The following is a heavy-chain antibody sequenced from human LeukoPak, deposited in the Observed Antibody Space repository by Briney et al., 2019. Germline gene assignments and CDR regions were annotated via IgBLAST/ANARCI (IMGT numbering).Heavy chain of an antibody. V-gene: IGHV4-34*01. CDR3: ARGQNSYYGRSTHYYFDY. Sequence: PSETLSLTCAVYGGSFSGYYWSWIRQPPGKGLEWIGEINHSGSTNYNPSLKSRVTISVDTSKNQSSLKLSSVTAAGTAVYYCARGQNSYYGRSTHYYFDYWGQGTLVTVSS. CDR2: INHSGST. CDR1: GGSFSGYY. D-gene: IGHD3-10*01. J-gene: IGHJ4*02.